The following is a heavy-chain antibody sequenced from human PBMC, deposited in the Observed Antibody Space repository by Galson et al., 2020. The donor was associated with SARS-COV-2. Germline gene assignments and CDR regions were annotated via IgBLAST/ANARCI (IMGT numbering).Heavy chain of an antibody. CDR3: ARSERGYSYGSVDY. CDR2: IYYSGST. V-gene: IGHV4-39*01. CDR1: GGSLSSSSYY. J-gene: IGHJ4*02. Sequence: SETLSLTCTVSGGSLSSSSYYWGWIRQPPGKGLEWIGSIYYSGSTYYNPSLKSRVTISVDTSKNQFSLKLSSVTAAGTAVYYCARSERGYSYGSVDYWGQGTLVTVSS. D-gene: IGHD5-18*01.